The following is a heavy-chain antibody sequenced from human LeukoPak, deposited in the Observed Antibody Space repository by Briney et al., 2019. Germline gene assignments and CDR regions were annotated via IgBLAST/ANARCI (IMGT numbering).Heavy chain of an antibody. CDR1: GGSISSPPYD. Sequence: SETLSLTCTVSGGSISSPPYDWGWIRQPPGKGLEYIGSISSSGNTYYNASLQSRVTISVDASKNQFSLKLGSVTAADTAEYFCARHLSQGDGNKRGFDNWGQGTLVTVSS. V-gene: IGHV4-39*01. CDR2: ISSSGNT. D-gene: IGHD5-24*01. J-gene: IGHJ4*02. CDR3: ARHLSQGDGNKRGFDN.